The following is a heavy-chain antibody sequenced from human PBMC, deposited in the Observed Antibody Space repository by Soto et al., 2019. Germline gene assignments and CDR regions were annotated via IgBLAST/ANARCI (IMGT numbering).Heavy chain of an antibody. CDR3: ARDSLRTYDILTGYYANFDY. J-gene: IGHJ4*02. Sequence: GASVKVSCKASGYTFTSYAMHWVRQAPGQRLEWMGWINAGNGNTKYSQKFQGRVTITRDTSASTAYMELSSLRSEDTAVYYCARDSLRTYDILTGYYANFDYWGQGTLVTVSS. D-gene: IGHD3-9*01. V-gene: IGHV1-3*01. CDR2: INAGNGNT. CDR1: GYTFTSYA.